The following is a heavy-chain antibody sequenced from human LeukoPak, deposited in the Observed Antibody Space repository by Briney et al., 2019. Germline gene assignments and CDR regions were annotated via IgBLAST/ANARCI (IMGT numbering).Heavy chain of an antibody. CDR2: INWNGGST. V-gene: IGHV3-20*04. J-gene: IGHJ4*02. Sequence: GGSLRLSCAVSGFTLDDYCMSWVRQAPGKVLEWVSGINWNGGSTIYADSVKGRFTISRDNAKHSLYLQMNSLRAEDTGLYYCEKSTIAVAGYFDYWGQGTLVTVSS. CDR3: EKSTIAVAGYFDY. CDR1: GFTLDDYC. D-gene: IGHD6-19*01.